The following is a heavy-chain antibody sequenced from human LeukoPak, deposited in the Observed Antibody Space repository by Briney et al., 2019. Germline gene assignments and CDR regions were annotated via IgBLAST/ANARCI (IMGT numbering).Heavy chain of an antibody. CDR2: ISSSGTTI. V-gene: IGHV3-48*03. CDR3: VGRFLEWSDD. Sequence: PGGSLRLSCAAPGFTLSSYEINWVGQAPGKGLEWVSYISSSGTTIYYADSVKGRFTISRDNAKNSLYLQMNSLRAEDTAVYYCVGRFLEWSDDWGQGTLVTVSS. J-gene: IGHJ4*02. CDR1: GFTLSSYE. D-gene: IGHD3-3*01.